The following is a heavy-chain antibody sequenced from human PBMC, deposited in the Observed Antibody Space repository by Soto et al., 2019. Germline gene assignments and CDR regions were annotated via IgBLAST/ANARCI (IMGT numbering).Heavy chain of an antibody. Sequence: ASVKVSCKASGYTFHSYGISWVRQAPGQGLEWMGWISAYNGNTNYAQKLQGRVTMTTDTTTSTAYMELRSLRSDDTAVYYCARDTPLKPQLVRPPGYYYGMDVWGQGTTVTVSS. V-gene: IGHV1-18*01. CDR3: ARDTPLKPQLVRPPGYYYGMDV. J-gene: IGHJ6*02. CDR2: ISAYNGNT. CDR1: GYTFHSYG. D-gene: IGHD6-13*01.